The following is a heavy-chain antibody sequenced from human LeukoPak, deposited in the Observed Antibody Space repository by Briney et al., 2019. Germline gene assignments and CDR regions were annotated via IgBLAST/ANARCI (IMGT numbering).Heavy chain of an antibody. D-gene: IGHD3-3*01. CDR1: GFTFSSYW. CDR3: ARDPLGRFYDFWSGYPDAFDI. V-gene: IGHV3-7*01. Sequence: GGSLRLSCAASGFTFSSYWMSWVRQAPGKGLEWVANIKQDGSEKYYVDSVKGRFTISRDNAKNSLYLQMNSLRAEDTAVYYCARDPLGRFYDFWSGYPDAFDIWGQGTMVTVSS. CDR2: IKQDGSEK. J-gene: IGHJ3*02.